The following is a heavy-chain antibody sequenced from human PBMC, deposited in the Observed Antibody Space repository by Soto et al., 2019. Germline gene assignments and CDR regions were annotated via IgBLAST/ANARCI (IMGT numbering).Heavy chain of an antibody. D-gene: IGHD2-15*01. J-gene: IGHJ6*02. V-gene: IGHV4-31*03. CDR3: ARKHGLSRSSFYSHGLDV. Sequence: QMQLQESGAGLVKPAQTLSLTCTVSGGSIRSGGYYWSWIRHLPGKGLEWMGYIYRSGNPYYNPSLDSRLTISVDTSKNQLSLKLSSVTAARTAVYYWARKHGLSRSSFYSHGLDVWGHGTPATVSS. CDR2: IYRSGNP. CDR1: GGSIRSGGYY.